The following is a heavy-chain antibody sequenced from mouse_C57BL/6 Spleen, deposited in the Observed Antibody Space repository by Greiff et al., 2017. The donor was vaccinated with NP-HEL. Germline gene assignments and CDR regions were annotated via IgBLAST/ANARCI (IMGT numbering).Heavy chain of an antibody. D-gene: IGHD1-1*01. J-gene: IGHJ2*01. CDR1: GFNIKDDY. CDR3: TPYGSSSYFDY. Sequence: EVQLQQSGAELVRPGASVKLSCTASGFNIKDDYMHWVKQRPEQGLEWIGWIDPENGDTEYASKFQGKATITADTSSNTAYLQLSSLTSEDTAVYYCTPYGSSSYFDYWGQGTTLTVSS. V-gene: IGHV14-4*01. CDR2: IDPENGDT.